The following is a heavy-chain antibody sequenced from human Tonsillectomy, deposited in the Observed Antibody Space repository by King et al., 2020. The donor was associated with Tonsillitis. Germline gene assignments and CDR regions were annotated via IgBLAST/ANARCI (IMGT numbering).Heavy chain of an antibody. CDR2: IKSKTDGGTT. CDR1: GFTFSNAW. J-gene: IGHJ4*02. V-gene: IGHV3-15*01. CDR3: TTPPLGYCSGGSCYPGDY. Sequence: QLVQSGGGLVKPGGSLRLSCAASGFTFSNAWRSWVRQAPGKGLEWVGRIKSKTDGGTTNYAAPVKGRFTISRDDSKNTLYLQINSLKTEDTAVYYCTTPPLGYCSGGSCYPGDYWGQGTLVTVSS. D-gene: IGHD2-15*01.